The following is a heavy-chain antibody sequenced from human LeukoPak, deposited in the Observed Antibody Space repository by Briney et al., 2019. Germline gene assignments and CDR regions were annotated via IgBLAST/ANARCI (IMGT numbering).Heavy chain of an antibody. D-gene: IGHD6-6*01. CDR2: IYYSGSA. Sequence: PSETLSLTCTVSGGSISSSGYYWGWIRQPPGKGLEWIGSIYYSGSAYHNPSLKSRVTISVDTSKNQFSLKLSSVTAADTAVYYCARGVIAARHYFDYWGQGTLVTVSS. CDR3: ARGVIAARHYFDY. J-gene: IGHJ4*02. V-gene: IGHV4-39*01. CDR1: GGSISSSGYY.